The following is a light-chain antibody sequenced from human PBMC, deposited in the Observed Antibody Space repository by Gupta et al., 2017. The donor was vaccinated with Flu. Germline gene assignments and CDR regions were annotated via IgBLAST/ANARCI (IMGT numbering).Light chain of an antibody. V-gene: IGKV2-30*01. J-gene: IGKJ2*01. CDR1: QSLVYSGGVTD. CDR3: MHHTGWPPYT. Sequence: VMSQSLLPLSVTLGQPAPISSTSRQSLVYSGGVTDLNWFQQRPGQSPRRLIYHVSNRDSGVPDRFGGGGSGSDFTLRISRVEAEYVGVYYYMHHTGWPPYTFGQGTKLEIK. CDR2: HVS.